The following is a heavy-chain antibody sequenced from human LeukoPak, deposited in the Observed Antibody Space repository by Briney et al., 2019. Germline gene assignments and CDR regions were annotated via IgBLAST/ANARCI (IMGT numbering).Heavy chain of an antibody. V-gene: IGHV3-30*02. Sequence: GGSLRLSCAASGFTFSSYGMHWVRQASGKGLEWVAFIRYDGSNKYYADSVKGRFTISRDNSKNTLYLQMNSLRAEDTAVYYCAKVHVILAVAGPFDYWGQGTLVTVSS. D-gene: IGHD6-19*01. J-gene: IGHJ4*02. CDR1: GFTFSSYG. CDR3: AKVHVILAVAGPFDY. CDR2: IRYDGSNK.